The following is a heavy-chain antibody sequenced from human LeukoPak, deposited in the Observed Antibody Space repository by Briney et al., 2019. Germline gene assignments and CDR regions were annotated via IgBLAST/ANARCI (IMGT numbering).Heavy chain of an antibody. Sequence: GGSLRLSCAASGFTFSSYEMSWVRQAPGKGLEWVSYISSSGTTIYYADSVKGRFTISRDNAKNSLYLQMNSLRAEDTAVYYCARVGQETIFGVVIRKLDYWGQGTLVTVFS. CDR3: ARVGQETIFGVVIRKLDY. J-gene: IGHJ4*02. CDR2: ISSSGTTI. V-gene: IGHV3-48*03. D-gene: IGHD3-3*01. CDR1: GFTFSSYE.